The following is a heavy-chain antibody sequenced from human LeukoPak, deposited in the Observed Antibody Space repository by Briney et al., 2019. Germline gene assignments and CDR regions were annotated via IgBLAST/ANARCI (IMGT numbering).Heavy chain of an antibody. CDR3: ARGGGFFAFDI. D-gene: IGHD3-16*01. Sequence: SETLSLTCTVSGGSISSYYWSWIRQPPGKGLEWIGYIYYSGSTNYNPSLKSRATTSVDTSRNQFSLKLTSVTASDTAVYYCARGGGFFAFDIWGQGTMVTVSS. J-gene: IGHJ3*02. V-gene: IGHV4-59*01. CDR1: GGSISSYY. CDR2: IYYSGST.